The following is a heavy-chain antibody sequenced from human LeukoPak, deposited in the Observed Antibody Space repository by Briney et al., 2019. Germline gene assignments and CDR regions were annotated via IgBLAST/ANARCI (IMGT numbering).Heavy chain of an antibody. CDR3: ARIRLGYCSSTSCLPLGFDP. D-gene: IGHD2-2*01. J-gene: IGHJ5*02. V-gene: IGHV1-69*06. Sequence: SVKVSCKASGGTFSSYAISWVRQAPGQGLEWMGGIIPIFGTANYAQKFQGRVTITADKSTSTAYMELSSLRSEDTAVYYCARIRLGYCSSTSCLPLGFDPWGQGTLVTVSS. CDR2: IIPIFGTA. CDR1: GGTFSSYA.